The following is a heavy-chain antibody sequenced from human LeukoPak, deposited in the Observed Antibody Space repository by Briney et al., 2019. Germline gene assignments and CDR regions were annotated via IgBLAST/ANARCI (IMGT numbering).Heavy chain of an antibody. V-gene: IGHV3-48*01. Sequence: GGSLRLSCAASGFTFRSYSMNWVRQAPGKGLEWVSHITSSSGTIYYADSVKGRCTISRDNAKNSLYLQINGLRAEDTAVYYCARGYYYAYHYWSQGTLVTVSS. CDR3: ARGYYYAYHY. CDR2: ITSSSGTI. D-gene: IGHD5-18*01. J-gene: IGHJ4*02. CDR1: GFTFRSYS.